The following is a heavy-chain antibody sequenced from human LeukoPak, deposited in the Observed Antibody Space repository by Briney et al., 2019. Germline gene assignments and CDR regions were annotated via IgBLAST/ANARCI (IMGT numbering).Heavy chain of an antibody. D-gene: IGHD5-12*01. V-gene: IGHV3-30-3*01. CDR2: ISYDGNNK. CDR3: ARDRVGYSGYDGIFDY. J-gene: IGHJ4*02. CDR1: GFAFSSYA. Sequence: GRSPRLSCAASGFAFSSYAMHWVRQAPGKGLEWVAVISYDGNNKYYADSVKGRFTISRDNSKNTLYLQMNSLRAEDTAVYYCARDRVGYSGYDGIFDYWGQGTLVTVSS.